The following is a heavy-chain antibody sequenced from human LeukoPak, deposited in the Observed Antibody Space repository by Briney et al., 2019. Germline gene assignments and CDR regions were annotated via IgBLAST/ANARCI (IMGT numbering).Heavy chain of an antibody. Sequence: GGSLRLSCTASGFIFSDYWMHWVRQAPGKGLVWLSRINGDGSITVYADSVKGRFTISRDNARNTFYLQLNSLRVEDTAVYYCARPHTGFDFWGQGTLVTVSS. CDR1: GFIFSDYW. CDR3: ARPHTGFDF. J-gene: IGHJ4*02. CDR2: INGDGSIT. V-gene: IGHV3-74*01.